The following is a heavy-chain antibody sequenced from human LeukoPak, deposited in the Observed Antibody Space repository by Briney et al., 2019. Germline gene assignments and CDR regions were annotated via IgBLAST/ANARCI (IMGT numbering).Heavy chain of an antibody. V-gene: IGHV4-31*03. CDR3: ARNIAARPGDDY. CDR1: GGSISSGGYY. CDR2: IYYSGST. D-gene: IGHD6-6*01. J-gene: IGHJ4*02. Sequence: PSETLSLTCTVSGGSISSGGYYWSWIRQHPGKGLEWIGYIYYSGSTYYNPSLKSRVTISVDTSKNQFSLKPSSVTAADTAVYYCARNIAARPGDDYWGQGTLVTVSS.